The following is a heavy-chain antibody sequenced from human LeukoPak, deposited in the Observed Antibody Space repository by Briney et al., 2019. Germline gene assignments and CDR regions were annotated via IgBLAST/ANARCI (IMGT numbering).Heavy chain of an antibody. V-gene: IGHV3-21*01. CDR2: ISSSSSYI. Sequence: GGSLRLSCAASGFIFSSFTMNWVRQAPGKGLEWVSSISSSSSYIYSGDSVQGRFTISRDNAKNSLYLQMNSLRAEDTAVYYCARGSRIVGAPPDYWGQGILVTVPS. J-gene: IGHJ4*02. CDR3: ARGSRIVGAPPDY. D-gene: IGHD1-26*01. CDR1: GFIFSSFT.